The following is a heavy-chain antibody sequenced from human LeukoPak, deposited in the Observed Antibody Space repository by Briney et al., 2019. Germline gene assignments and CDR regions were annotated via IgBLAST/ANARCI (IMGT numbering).Heavy chain of an antibody. J-gene: IGHJ4*02. CDR1: VYTFTGYY. Sequence: ASVKVSCKASVYTFTGYYMHWVRQAPGQGLEWMGWINPNSGGTTYAQKFQGRVTMTRDTSISTAYMELSRLRSDDTAVYYCARDHYGSGSYTDYWGQGTLVTVSS. CDR3: ARDHYGSGSYTDY. CDR2: INPNSGGT. V-gene: IGHV1-2*02. D-gene: IGHD3-10*01.